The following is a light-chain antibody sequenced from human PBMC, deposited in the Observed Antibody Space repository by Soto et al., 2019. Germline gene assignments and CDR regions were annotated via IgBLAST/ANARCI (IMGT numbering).Light chain of an antibody. CDR3: ISFTSSSTFV. Sequence: QSVLTQPPSVSGAPGQRVTISCTGNSSNIGAGYDVHWYQQHPGKAPKLMIYEVSNRPSGVSNRFSGSKSGNTASLTISGLQAEDEADYYCISFTSSSTFVFGTGTKVTVL. J-gene: IGLJ1*01. CDR2: EVS. CDR1: SSNIGAGYD. V-gene: IGLV2-14*01.